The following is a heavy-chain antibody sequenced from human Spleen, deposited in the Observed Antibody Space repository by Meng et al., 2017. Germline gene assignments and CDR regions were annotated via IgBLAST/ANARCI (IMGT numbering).Heavy chain of an antibody. CDR1: GFSLSTSGVG. Sequence: QIPLKESGPTLVKPTQTLTLTCTFSGFSLSTSGVGVGWIRQPPGKALEWLALIYWDDDKRYSPSLRNRLTITKDTSKNQVVLTMTNMDPMDTATYYCARDLWSGYSYRLDSWGQGTLVTVSS. D-gene: IGHD3-3*01. J-gene: IGHJ4*02. V-gene: IGHV2-5*02. CDR2: IYWDDDK. CDR3: ARDLWSGYSYRLDS.